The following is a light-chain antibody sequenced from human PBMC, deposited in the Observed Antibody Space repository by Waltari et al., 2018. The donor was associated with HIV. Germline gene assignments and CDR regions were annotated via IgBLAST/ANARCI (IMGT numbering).Light chain of an antibody. V-gene: IGKV3-11*01. J-gene: IGKJ4*01. CDR1: QSVSNF. CDR3: QQRSDWPRLT. Sequence: EIVLTQSPATLPLSLGPRATLSCTASQSVSNFLAWFQQKPGQAPRLLISDASTRATGIPARFSGSGSGTDFTLTISSLEPEDFAVYYCQQRSDWPRLTFGGGTKVEIK. CDR2: DAS.